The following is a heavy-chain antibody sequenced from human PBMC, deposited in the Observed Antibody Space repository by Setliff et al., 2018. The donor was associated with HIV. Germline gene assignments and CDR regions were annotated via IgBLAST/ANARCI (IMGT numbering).Heavy chain of an antibody. CDR1: GASISSDT. Sequence: PSETLSLTCIVSGASISSDTWSWIRQPPGKGLQWIGFIYNSEMINYSPSLKSRVSMSLDTSKNQFSLKLTSVTAADTAVYYCARGGTSSNWFDPWGQGTLVTVSS. CDR3: ARGGTSSNWFDP. CDR2: IYNSEMI. J-gene: IGHJ5*02. D-gene: IGHD1-26*01. V-gene: IGHV4-59*01.